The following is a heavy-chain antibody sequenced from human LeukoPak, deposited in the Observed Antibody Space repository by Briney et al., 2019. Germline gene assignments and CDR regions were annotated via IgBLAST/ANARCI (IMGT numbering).Heavy chain of an antibody. J-gene: IGHJ4*02. CDR2: INYSGST. D-gene: IGHD2-8*01. Sequence: ASETLSLTCTVSGGSISSTFYYWGWLRQPPGKGLEWIGSINYSGSTYYNPSLKSRVTISVDTSKNQFSLKLSSVTAADTAVYYCARRRFVRGPDVVNPFDYWGQGTLVTVSS. V-gene: IGHV4-39*01. CDR3: ARRRFVRGPDVVNPFDY. CDR1: GGSISSTFYY.